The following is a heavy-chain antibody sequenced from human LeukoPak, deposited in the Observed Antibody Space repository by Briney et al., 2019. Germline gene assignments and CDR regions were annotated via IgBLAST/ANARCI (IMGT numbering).Heavy chain of an antibody. CDR1: GFTVSSSF. Sequence: PGGSLRLPCAASGFTVSSSFMSWVRQAPGKGLEWVAGISDSGGSTNYADSVKGRFTISRDNPKNTLYLQMNSLRAEDTAVYFCAKRGVVIRVILVGFHKEAYYFESWGQGALVTVSS. CDR2: ISDSGGST. D-gene: IGHD3/OR15-3a*01. J-gene: IGHJ4*02. CDR3: AKRGVVIRVILVGFHKEAYYFES. V-gene: IGHV3-23*01.